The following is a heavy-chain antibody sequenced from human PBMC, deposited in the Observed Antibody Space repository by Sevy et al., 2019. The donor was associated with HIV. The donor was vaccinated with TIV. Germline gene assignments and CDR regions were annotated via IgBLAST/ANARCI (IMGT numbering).Heavy chain of an antibody. CDR3: VKAGTRSTYYYGSGSPEAGFDP. CDR2: ISGSGGST. D-gene: IGHD3-10*01. V-gene: IGHV3-23*01. Sequence: GGSLRLSCAASGFTFSSYAMSWVRQAPGKGLEWVSAISGSGGSTYYADSVKGRFTISRDNSKNTLYLQMNSLRAEDTAVYYCVKAGTRSTYYYGSGSPEAGFDPWGQGTLVTVSS. CDR1: GFTFSSYA. J-gene: IGHJ5*02.